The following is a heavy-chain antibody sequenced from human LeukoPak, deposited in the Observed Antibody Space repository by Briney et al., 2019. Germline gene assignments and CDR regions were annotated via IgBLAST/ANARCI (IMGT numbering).Heavy chain of an antibody. CDR3: AREDAEDYGGNSGDY. CDR2: IIPIFGTA. D-gene: IGHD4-23*01. J-gene: IGHJ4*02. CDR1: GGTFSSYA. V-gene: IGHV1-69*13. Sequence: ASVKVSCKASGGTFSSYAISWVRQAPGQGLEWMGGIIPIFGTANYAQKFQGRVTITADESTSTAYMELSSLRSEDTAVYYCAREDAEDYGGNSGDYWGQGTLVTVSS.